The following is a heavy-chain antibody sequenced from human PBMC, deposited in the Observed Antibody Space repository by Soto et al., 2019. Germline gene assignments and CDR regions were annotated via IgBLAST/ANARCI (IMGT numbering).Heavy chain of an antibody. J-gene: IGHJ4*02. CDR3: ARGGGWRWTPP. Sequence: SETLSLTCGVYGGSLSGYYWSWIRQPPGKGLEWIGEITPGGSAAYHPSLRRRAAISLDTSKNQISLEMNSVTVADTGVYYCARGGGWRWTPPWGQGTLVTVSS. D-gene: IGHD3-3*01. V-gene: IGHV4-34*01. CDR1: GGSLSGYY. CDR2: ITPGGSA.